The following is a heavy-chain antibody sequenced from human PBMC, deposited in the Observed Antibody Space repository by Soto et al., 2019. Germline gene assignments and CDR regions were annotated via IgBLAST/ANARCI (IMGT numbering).Heavy chain of an antibody. V-gene: IGHV1-2*02. D-gene: IGHD3-22*01. CDR2: INPNSGGT. CDR3: ARDRGYYDSSGYYTNWFDP. CDR1: GYTFTGYY. Sequence: ASVKVSCKASGYTFTGYYMHWVRQAPGQGLEWMGWINPNSGGTNYAQKFQGRVTMTRDTSISTAYMELSRLRSDDTGVYYCARDRGYYDSSGYYTNWFDPWGQGTLVTVSS. J-gene: IGHJ5*02.